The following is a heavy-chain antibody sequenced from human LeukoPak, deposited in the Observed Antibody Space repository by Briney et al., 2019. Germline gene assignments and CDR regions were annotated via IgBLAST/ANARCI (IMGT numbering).Heavy chain of an antibody. CDR1: GFTFNTYS. Sequence: GSLRLSCVASGFTFNTYSMNWVLQAPGKGLEWISYISSSSITIYYADSVKGRFTISRDNAKNSLFLQMNSLRAEDTAVYYCARDVTTYWYFDLWGRGTLVSVSS. D-gene: IGHD4-17*01. J-gene: IGHJ2*01. V-gene: IGHV3-48*04. CDR3: ARDVTTYWYFDL. CDR2: ISSSSITI.